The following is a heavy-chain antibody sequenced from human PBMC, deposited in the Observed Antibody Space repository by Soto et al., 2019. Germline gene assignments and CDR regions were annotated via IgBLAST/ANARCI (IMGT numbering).Heavy chain of an antibody. V-gene: IGHV1-2*02. CDR3: AMGGGVGVAGSAAFDM. Sequence: QLHLVQSGAVVKKPGASVTVSCSASGYPVTAYYMHWVRQAPGRGLEWMGGINPATGAAKYTQTLRGSVTNTRDTSTSTVFMELSGLTSEETAVVFCAMGGGVGVAGSAAFDMWGQGTLVTVSS. D-gene: IGHD3-3*01. J-gene: IGHJ3*02. CDR2: INPATGAA. CDR1: GYPVTAYY.